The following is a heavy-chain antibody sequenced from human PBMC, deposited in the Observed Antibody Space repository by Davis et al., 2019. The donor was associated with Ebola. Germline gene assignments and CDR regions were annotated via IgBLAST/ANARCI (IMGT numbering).Heavy chain of an antibody. CDR1: GYTFTNYY. Sequence: ASVKVSCKASGYTFTNYYMHWVRQPPGQGLEWMGMINPNDGRTMYAQKCQGRVTVTRDTSTTTVYMDLSSLRSEDTALYYCTTPGGQDSGYDVFDIWGQGTMVTVSS. CDR2: INPNDGRT. V-gene: IGHV1-46*03. CDR3: TTPGGQDSGYDVFDI. D-gene: IGHD5-12*01. J-gene: IGHJ3*02.